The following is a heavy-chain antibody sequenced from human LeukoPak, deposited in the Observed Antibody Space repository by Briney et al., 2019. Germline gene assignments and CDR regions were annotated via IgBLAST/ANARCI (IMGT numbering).Heavy chain of an antibody. D-gene: IGHD3-22*01. Sequence: GGSLRLSCAASGFTFSSYSMNWVRQAPGKGLEWVSSISNGSSYIYYADSVKGRFTISRDNAKNSLYLQMNSLRAEDTAVYYCARDTYYYDSSGVDYWGQGTLVTVSS. J-gene: IGHJ4*02. CDR3: ARDTYYYDSSGVDY. CDR1: GFTFSSYS. CDR2: ISNGSSYI. V-gene: IGHV3-21*01.